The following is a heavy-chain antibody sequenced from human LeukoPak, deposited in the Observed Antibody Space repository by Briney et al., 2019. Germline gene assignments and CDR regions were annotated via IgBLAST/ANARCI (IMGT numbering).Heavy chain of an antibody. D-gene: IGHD7-27*01. J-gene: IGHJ4*02. CDR1: GGSISSSSYY. CDR2: IYYSGST. Sequence: SETLSLTCTVSGGSISSSSYYWGWIRQPPGKGLEWIGSIYYSGSTYYNPSLKSRVTISVDTSKNQFSLKLSSVTAADTAVYYCARHERANWGIKFDYWGQGTLVTVSS. CDR3: ARHERANWGIKFDY. V-gene: IGHV4-39*01.